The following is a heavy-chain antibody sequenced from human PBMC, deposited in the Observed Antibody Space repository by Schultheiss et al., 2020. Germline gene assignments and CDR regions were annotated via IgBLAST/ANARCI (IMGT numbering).Heavy chain of an antibody. Sequence: GGSLRLSCSASGFTFSSYAMQWVRQAPGKGLEWVSSISSSSSYIYYADSVKGRFTISRDNAKNSLYLQMNSLRAEDTAVYYCARTLGGGYGSIPYYFDYWGQGTLVTVSS. CDR1: GFTFSSYA. V-gene: IGHV3-21*01. CDR2: ISSSSSYI. CDR3: ARTLGGGYGSIPYYFDY. D-gene: IGHD3-16*01. J-gene: IGHJ4*02.